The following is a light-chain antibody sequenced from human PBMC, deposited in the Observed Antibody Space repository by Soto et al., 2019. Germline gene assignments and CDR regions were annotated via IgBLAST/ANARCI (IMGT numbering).Light chain of an antibody. CDR2: DGS. CDR3: SSYTSSSGEV. Sequence: QSALTQPASVSGSPGQSITISCTGTSSDVGGYNYVSWYQQHPGRSPNLMLYDGSNRTSVVSKRFSGYTSGNPASLTISRLLAEAEADYSCSSYTSSSGEVFGGGTKVTVL. CDR1: SSDVGGYNY. J-gene: IGLJ2*01. V-gene: IGLV2-14*01.